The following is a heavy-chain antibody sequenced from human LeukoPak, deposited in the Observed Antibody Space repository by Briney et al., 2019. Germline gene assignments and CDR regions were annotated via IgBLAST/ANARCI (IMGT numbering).Heavy chain of an antibody. J-gene: IGHJ4*02. CDR1: GGTFSNYA. CDR2: IIPIFGTT. CDR3: ARRGEMGATYDY. Sequence: ASVKVSCKASGGTFSNYAISWVRQAPGQGLEWMGGIIPIFGTTNYAQKFQDRVTITATESTSTAYMELSSLRSDDTAVYYCARRGEMGATYDYWGQGTLVTVSS. V-gene: IGHV1-69*13. D-gene: IGHD1-26*01.